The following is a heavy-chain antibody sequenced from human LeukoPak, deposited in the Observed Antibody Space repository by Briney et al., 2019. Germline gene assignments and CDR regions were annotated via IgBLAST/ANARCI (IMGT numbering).Heavy chain of an antibody. Sequence: PGGSLRLSCAACGFPLCTYGMSWVRQAPAKGLEWVSSIRIGGGGTFYADSVKGRFTISRDNSEITLHLQMNNLIIKDTSRYFCARCMLLSQGWCNWFDPWGQGTLVTVSS. D-gene: IGHD2-15*01. V-gene: IGHV3-23*01. CDR3: ARCMLLSQGWCNWFDP. J-gene: IGHJ5*02. CDR1: GFPLCTYG. CDR2: IRIGGGGT.